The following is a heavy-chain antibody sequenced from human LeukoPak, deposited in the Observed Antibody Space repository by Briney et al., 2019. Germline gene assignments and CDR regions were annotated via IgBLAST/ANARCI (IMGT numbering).Heavy chain of an antibody. D-gene: IGHD2-21*02. CDR2: IKSKTDGGTT. J-gene: IGHJ4*02. V-gene: IGHV3-15*07. Sequence: PGGSLRLSCAASGFTFSNAWMNWVHQAPGKGLEWVGRIKSKTDGGTTDYAAPVKGRFTISRDDSKNTLYLQMNSLKTEDTAVYYCTTECGGGDCYYDLWGQGTLVTVSS. CDR3: TTECGGGDCYYDL. CDR1: GFTFSNAW.